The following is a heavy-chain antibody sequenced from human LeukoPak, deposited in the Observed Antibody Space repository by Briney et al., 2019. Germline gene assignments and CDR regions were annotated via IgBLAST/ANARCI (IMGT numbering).Heavy chain of an antibody. CDR3: ARDGGGEVPAAVYYYYGMDV. Sequence: ETGGSLRLSCAASGFTFSDYYMSWIRQAPGKGLEWVSYISSSGSTIYYADSVKGRFTISRDNAKNSLYLQMNSLRAEDTAVYYCARDGGGEVPAAVYYYYGMDVWGQGTTVTVS. CDR2: ISSSGSTI. J-gene: IGHJ6*02. V-gene: IGHV3-11*01. D-gene: IGHD2-2*01. CDR1: GFTFSDYY.